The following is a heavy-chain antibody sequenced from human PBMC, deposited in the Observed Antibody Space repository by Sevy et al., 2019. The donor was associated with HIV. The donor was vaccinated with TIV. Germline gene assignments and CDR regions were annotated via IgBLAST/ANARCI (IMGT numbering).Heavy chain of an antibody. D-gene: IGHD3-3*01. J-gene: IGHJ5*02. Sequence: ASVKVSCKASGYTFSNYGISWVRQAPGQGLEWTGWISPFNNKTNDAQKFQGRVSLTSDTSATTAYMEVTSLRSDDTAVYYCARDGVHDWGERWFDPWCQGTLVTVSS. CDR2: ISPFNNKT. CDR3: ARDGVHDWGERWFDP. V-gene: IGHV1-18*01. CDR1: GYTFSNYG.